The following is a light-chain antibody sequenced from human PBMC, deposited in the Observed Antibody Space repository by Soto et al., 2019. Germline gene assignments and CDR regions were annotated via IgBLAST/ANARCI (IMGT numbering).Light chain of an antibody. Sequence: QSALTQPRSVSGSPGQSVTISCTGTNSDVGDYNFVSWYQQYPGKVPKLMIYDVSKRSSGVPDRFSGSKSGNTASLIISGLQAEDEADYYCCSYAESFYVFGTGTKVTFL. CDR3: CSYAESFYV. CDR2: DVS. CDR1: NSDVGDYNF. J-gene: IGLJ1*01. V-gene: IGLV2-11*01.